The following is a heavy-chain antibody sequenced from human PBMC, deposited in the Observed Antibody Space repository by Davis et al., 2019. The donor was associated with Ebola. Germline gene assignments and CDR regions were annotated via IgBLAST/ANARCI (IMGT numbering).Heavy chain of an antibody. CDR2: IYYSGST. J-gene: IGHJ4*02. CDR3: ARQGAVAGAGDY. D-gene: IGHD6-19*01. CDR1: GGSISSYY. V-gene: IGHV4-59*01. Sequence: PSETLSLTCTVSGGSISSYYWSWIRQPPGKGLEWIGYIYYSGSTNYNPSLKSRVTISVDTSKNQFSLKLSSVTAADTAVYYCARQGAVAGAGDYWGQGTLVTVSS.